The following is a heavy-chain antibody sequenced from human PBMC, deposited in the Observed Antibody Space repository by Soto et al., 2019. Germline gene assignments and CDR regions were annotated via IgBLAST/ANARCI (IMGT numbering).Heavy chain of an antibody. J-gene: IGHJ4*02. V-gene: IGHV3-74*01. Sequence: EVQLVESGGGPVQPGGSLRLSCAVSGFTFSSYWMHWVRQAPGKGLVWVSRITNDGSNTSYADSVKGRFTISRDNAKSTLYLQMNSGRADDTAVYSCGRGGGHWGQGSLVTVSS. CDR3: GRGGGH. CDR2: ITNDGSNT. D-gene: IGHD3-16*01. CDR1: GFTFSSYW.